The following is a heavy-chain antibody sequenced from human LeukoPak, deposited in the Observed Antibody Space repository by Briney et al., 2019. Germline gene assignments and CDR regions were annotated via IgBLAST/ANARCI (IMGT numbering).Heavy chain of an antibody. CDR1: GYTFINYD. J-gene: IGHJ4*02. D-gene: IGHD6-6*01. Sequence: GASVKVSCKASGYTFINYDMNWVRQAPGQGLEWMGMITPSGGISYAQKFQGRVTMTRDMSTNTVYMELSSLRSEDTAVYYCARVDSTSPHELDYWGQGTLVTVSS. CDR2: ITPSGGI. CDR3: ARVDSTSPHELDY. V-gene: IGHV1-46*01.